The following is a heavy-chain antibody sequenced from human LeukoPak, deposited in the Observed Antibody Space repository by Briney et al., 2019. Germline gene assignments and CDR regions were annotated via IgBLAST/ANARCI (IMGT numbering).Heavy chain of an antibody. V-gene: IGHV4-34*01. J-gene: IGHJ5*02. CDR1: GGSFSGYY. Sequence: SETLSLTCAVYGGSFSGYYWSWIRQPPGKGLEWIGEINHSGSTNYNPSLKSRVTISVDTSKNQFSLKLSSVTAADTAVYYRARQRKSMVRGVHKYNWFDPWGQGTLVTVSS. CDR2: INHSGST. D-gene: IGHD3-10*01. CDR3: ARQRKSMVRGVHKYNWFDP.